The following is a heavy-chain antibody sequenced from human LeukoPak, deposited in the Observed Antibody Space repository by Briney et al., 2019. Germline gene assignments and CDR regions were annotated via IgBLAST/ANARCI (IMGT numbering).Heavy chain of an antibody. CDR1: GGTFSSYA. D-gene: IGHD3-3*01. J-gene: IGHJ5*02. CDR3: ARGGFVTIFGVVTQRWFDP. V-gene: IGHV1-69*06. Sequence: SVKVSCKASGGTFSSYAISWVRQAPGQGLEWMGGIIPIFGTANYAQKFQGRVTITADKSTSTAYMELRSLRSDDTAVYYCARGGFVTIFGVVTQRWFDPWGQGTLVTVSS. CDR2: IIPIFGTA.